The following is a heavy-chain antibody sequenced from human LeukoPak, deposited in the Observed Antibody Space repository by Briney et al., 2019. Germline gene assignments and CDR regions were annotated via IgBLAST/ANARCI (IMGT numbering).Heavy chain of an antibody. CDR1: GFTVRSNY. J-gene: IGHJ4*02. CDR2: IKQDGGEK. V-gene: IGHV3-7*04. CDR3: ARDRRCSSTSCYYFDY. D-gene: IGHD2-2*01. Sequence: GGSLRLSCEVSGFTVRSNYMTWVRQAPGKGLEWVANIKQDGGEKYYLDSVKGRFTISRDNAKNSLYLQMNSLRAEDTAVYFCARDRRCSSTSCYYFDYWGQGTLVTVSS.